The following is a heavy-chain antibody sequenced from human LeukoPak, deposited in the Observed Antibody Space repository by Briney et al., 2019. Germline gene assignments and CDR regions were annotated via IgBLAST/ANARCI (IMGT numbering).Heavy chain of an antibody. V-gene: IGHV4-59*01. CDR2: IYYSGST. Sequence: SETLSLTCTVSGGSISSYYWSWIRQPPGKGLEWIGYIYYSGSTNYNPSLKSRVTISVDTSKNQFSLKLSSVTAADTAVYYCARDTNYYDSSGPTPPLDYWGQGTLVTVSS. CDR3: ARDTNYYDSSGPTPPLDY. J-gene: IGHJ4*02. D-gene: IGHD3-22*01. CDR1: GGSISSYY.